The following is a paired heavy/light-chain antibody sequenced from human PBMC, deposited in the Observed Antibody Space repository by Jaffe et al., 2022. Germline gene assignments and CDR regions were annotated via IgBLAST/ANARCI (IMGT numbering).Heavy chain of an antibody. CDR1: GYTLTELS. D-gene: IGHD3-3*01. V-gene: IGHV1-24*01. CDR2: FDPEDGET. J-gene: IGHJ2*01. Sequence: QVQLVQSGAEVKKPGASVKVSCKVSGYTLTELSMHWVRQAPGKGLEWMGGFDPEDGETIYAQKFQGRVTMTEDTSTDTAYMELSSLRSEDTAVYYCATPSTIVYDFWSAPIWRYFDLWGRGTLVTVSS. CDR3: ATPSTIVYDFWSAPIWRYFDL.
Light chain of an antibody. J-gene: IGLJ2*01. CDR1: SSDVGGYNY. CDR2: DVS. V-gene: IGLV2-14*03. Sequence: QSALTQPASVSGSPGQSITISCTGTSSDVGGYNYVSWYQQHPGKAPKLMIYDVSNRPSGVSNRFSGSKSGNTASLTISGLQAEDEADYYCSSYTSSTVVFGGGTKLTVL. CDR3: SSYTSSTVV.